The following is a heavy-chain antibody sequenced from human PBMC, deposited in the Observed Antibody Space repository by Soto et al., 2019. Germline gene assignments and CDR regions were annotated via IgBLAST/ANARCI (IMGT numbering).Heavy chain of an antibody. V-gene: IGHV4-4*07. CDR2: IYTSGST. D-gene: IGHD3-22*01. Sequence: TSETLSLTCTVSGGSISSYYWSWIRQPAGKGLEWIGRIYTSGSTNYNPSLKSRVTMSVDTSKNQFSLKLSSVTAADTAVYYCARLYYYDSSGPSDYWGQGTLVTVSS. J-gene: IGHJ4*02. CDR1: GGSISSYY. CDR3: ARLYYYDSSGPSDY.